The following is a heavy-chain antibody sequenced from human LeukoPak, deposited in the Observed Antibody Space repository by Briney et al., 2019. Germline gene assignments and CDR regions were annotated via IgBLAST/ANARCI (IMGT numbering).Heavy chain of an antibody. J-gene: IGHJ4*02. V-gene: IGHV4-38-2*01. Sequence: SETLSLTCAVSGYSISSGYYWGWIRQPPGKGLEWIGSIYHSGSTYYNPSLKSRVTISVDTSKNQFSLKLSSVTAADTAVYCCARLTRGYSYGYVYWGQGTLVTVSS. CDR3: ARLTRGYSYGYVY. CDR1: GYSISSGYY. CDR2: IYHSGST. D-gene: IGHD5-18*01.